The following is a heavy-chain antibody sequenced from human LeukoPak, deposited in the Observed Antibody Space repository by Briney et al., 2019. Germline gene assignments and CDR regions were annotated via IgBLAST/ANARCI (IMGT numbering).Heavy chain of an antibody. CDR2: ISGGGDTT. Sequence: GGSLRLSCAASGFIFSSYAMSWVRQAPGKGLEWVSVISGGGDTTYYADSVKGRFTISRDNSKNTLYLQMNSLRAEDTAVYYCARVSSRDDYIWGSYLDYWGQGTLVTVSS. J-gene: IGHJ4*02. CDR3: ARVSSRDDYIWGSYLDY. V-gene: IGHV3-23*01. D-gene: IGHD3-16*02. CDR1: GFIFSSYA.